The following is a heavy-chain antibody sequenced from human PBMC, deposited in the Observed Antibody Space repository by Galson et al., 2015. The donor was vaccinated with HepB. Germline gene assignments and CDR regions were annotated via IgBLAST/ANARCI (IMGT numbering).Heavy chain of an antibody. CDR1: GFTFSSYA. J-gene: IGHJ4*02. CDR2: ISYDGSNK. Sequence: SLRLSCAASGFTFSSYAMHWVRQAPGKGLEWVAVISYDGSNKYYADSVKGRFTISRDNSKNTLYLQMNSLRTEDTAVYYCASGDLADGYRPDYWGQGTLVTVSS. V-gene: IGHV3-30-3*01. CDR3: ASGDLADGYRPDY. D-gene: IGHD5-24*01.